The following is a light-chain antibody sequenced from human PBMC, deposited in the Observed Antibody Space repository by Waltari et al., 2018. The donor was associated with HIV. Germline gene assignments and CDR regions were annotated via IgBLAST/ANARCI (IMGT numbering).Light chain of an antibody. CDR2: WAS. J-gene: IGKJ4*01. CDR1: QSVLYSSNNKNY. V-gene: IGKV4-1*01. Sequence: DIVMTQSPDSLAVSLGERATINCKSSQSVLYSSNNKNYLAWYQQKPGQPPKLLIYWASTRESGFPDRFSGSGSGTDFTLTISSLQAEDVAVYYCQQYYSTPRGFGGGTKVEIK. CDR3: QQYYSTPRG.